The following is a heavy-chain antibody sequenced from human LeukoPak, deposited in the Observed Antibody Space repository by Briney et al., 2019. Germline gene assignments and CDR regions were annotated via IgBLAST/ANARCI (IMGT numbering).Heavy chain of an antibody. J-gene: IGHJ4*02. CDR2: ISSSGSTI. CDR3: AREPLWSGYYSVDY. CDR1: GFTFSDYY. Sequence: PGGSLRLSCAAFGFTFSDYYMSWIRQAPGKGLEWVSYISSSGSTIYYADSVKGRFTISRDNAKNSLYLQMNSLRAEDTAVYYCAREPLWSGYYSVDYWGQGTLVTVSS. D-gene: IGHD3-3*01. V-gene: IGHV3-11*01.